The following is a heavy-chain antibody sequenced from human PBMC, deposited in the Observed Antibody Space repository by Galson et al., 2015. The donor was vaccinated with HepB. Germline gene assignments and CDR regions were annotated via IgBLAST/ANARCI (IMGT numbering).Heavy chain of an antibody. CDR3: ARDSDDSSGFYYFDY. D-gene: IGHD3-22*01. Sequence: SLRLSCAASGFTFSSYGMHWVRQAPGKGLEWVAVIWYDGSNKYYADSVKGRFTISRDNSKNTLYLQMNSLRAEDTAVYYCARDSDDSSGFYYFDYWGQGTLVTVSS. CDR1: GFTFSSYG. CDR2: IWYDGSNK. J-gene: IGHJ4*02. V-gene: IGHV3-33*01.